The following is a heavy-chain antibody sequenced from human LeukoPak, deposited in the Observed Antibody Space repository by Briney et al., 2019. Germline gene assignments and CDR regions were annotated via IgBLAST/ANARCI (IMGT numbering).Heavy chain of an antibody. CDR2: NSAYNGNT. V-gene: IGHV1-18*01. J-gene: IGHJ5*02. Sequence: ASVKVSCKASGYTFTSYGISWVRQAPGQGLEWMGWNSAYNGNTNYAQKLQGRVTMTTDTSTSTAYMELRSLRSDDTAAYYCARDRDLELRGALNWFDPWGQGTLVTVSS. CDR3: ARDRDLELRGALNWFDP. D-gene: IGHD1-7*01. CDR1: GYTFTSYG.